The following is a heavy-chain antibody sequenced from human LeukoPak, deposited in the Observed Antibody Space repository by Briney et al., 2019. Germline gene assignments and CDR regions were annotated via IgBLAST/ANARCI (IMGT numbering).Heavy chain of an antibody. CDR3: ARDYSGYEFDY. CDR1: GGSFSGYY. J-gene: IGHJ4*02. V-gene: IGHV4-34*01. Sequence: PSETLSLTCAVYGGSFSGYYWSWIRQPPGKGLEWIGEINHSGSTNYNPSLKSRVTLSADTSKNQFSLKLNSVTAADSAIYYCARDYSGYEFDYWGQGTLVTVSS. D-gene: IGHD5-12*01. CDR2: INHSGST.